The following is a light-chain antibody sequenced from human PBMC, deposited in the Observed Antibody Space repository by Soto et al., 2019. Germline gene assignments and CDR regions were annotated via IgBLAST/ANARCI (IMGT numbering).Light chain of an antibody. Sequence: DIPMTPSPSPLYASVGDRVTITCRASQSIGASLAWFQQKPGKAPNLLIYKASSLESGVPSRFSGSGSGTEFTLTISTLQPDDFATYYCQQYNKSPLTFGGGTKVEIK. CDR2: KAS. V-gene: IGKV1-5*03. J-gene: IGKJ4*01. CDR1: QSIGAS. CDR3: QQYNKSPLT.